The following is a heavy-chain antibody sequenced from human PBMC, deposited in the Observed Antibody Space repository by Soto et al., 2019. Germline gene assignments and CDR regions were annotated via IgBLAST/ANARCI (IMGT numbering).Heavy chain of an antibody. CDR2: MNPNSGNT. J-gene: IGHJ4*02. CDR1: GYTFTSYD. CDR3: ARGGRPGHINDILTPFDY. Sequence: SVKVSCKASGYTFTSYDINWVRQATGQVLEWMGWMNPNSGNTGYAQKFQGRVTMTRNTSISTAYMELSSLRSEDTAVYYCARGGRPGHINDILTPFDYWGQGTLVTVSS. D-gene: IGHD3-9*01. V-gene: IGHV1-8*01.